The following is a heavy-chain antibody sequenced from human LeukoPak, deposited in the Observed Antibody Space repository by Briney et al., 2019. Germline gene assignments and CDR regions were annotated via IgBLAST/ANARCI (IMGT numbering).Heavy chain of an antibody. CDR3: ARERYCSSTSCYASFDY. V-gene: IGHV1-2*02. Sequence: ASVKVSCKASGYTFTGYYMHWVRQAPGQGLEWMGWINPNSGGTNYAQKFQGRVTMTRDTSISTAYMELSRPRSDDTAVYYCARERYCSSTSCYASFDYWGQGTLVTVSS. CDR1: GYTFTGYY. J-gene: IGHJ4*02. CDR2: INPNSGGT. D-gene: IGHD2-2*01.